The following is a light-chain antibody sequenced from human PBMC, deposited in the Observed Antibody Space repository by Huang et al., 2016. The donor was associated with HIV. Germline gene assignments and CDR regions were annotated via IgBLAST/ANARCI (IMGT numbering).Light chain of an antibody. CDR1: QSVSSN. CDR2: GAS. J-gene: IGKJ2*01. CDR3: QQYNDWYT. V-gene: IGKV3-15*01. Sequence: EIVLTQSPATLSVSPGERATLSCRASQSVSSNLAWFQQKPGQAPRLLIYGASTRANGIPARFSGTGSGTAFTLTISSLQSEDFAVYFCQQYNDWYTFGQGTKLEI.